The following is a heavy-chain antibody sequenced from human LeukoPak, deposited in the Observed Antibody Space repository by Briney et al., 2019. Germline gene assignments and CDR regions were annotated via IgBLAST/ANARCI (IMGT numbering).Heavy chain of an antibody. CDR3: ARDASLYSNYGWFDP. CDR2: INLSGGST. D-gene: IGHD4-11*01. V-gene: IGHV1-46*01. J-gene: IGHJ5*02. Sequence: GASVKVSCKASGYTFTSYYIHWVRQAPGQGLEWMGIINLSGGSTSYAQKFQGRVTMTRDTSMSTVYMELSSLRSEDTAVYYCARDASLYSNYGWFDPWGQGTLVTVSS. CDR1: GYTFTSYY.